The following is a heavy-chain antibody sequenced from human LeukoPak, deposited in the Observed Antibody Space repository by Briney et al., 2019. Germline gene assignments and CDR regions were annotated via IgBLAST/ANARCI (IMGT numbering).Heavy chain of an antibody. CDR3: ARALGSQTSGYYDSSGYTFDY. J-gene: IGHJ4*02. V-gene: IGHV1-2*02. CDR2: INPNSGGT. Sequence: GASVKVSCKASGYTFTSYGISWARQAPGQGLEWMGWINPNSGGTNYAQKFQGRVTMTRDTSISTAYMELSRLRSDDTAVYYCARALGSQTSGYYDSSGYTFDYWGQGTLVTVSS. D-gene: IGHD3-22*01. CDR1: GYTFTSYG.